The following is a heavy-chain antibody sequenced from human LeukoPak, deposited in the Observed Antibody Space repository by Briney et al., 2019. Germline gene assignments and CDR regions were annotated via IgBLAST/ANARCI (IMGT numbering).Heavy chain of an antibody. CDR1: GGSFSGYY. D-gene: IGHD3-9*01. Sequence: SETLSLTCAVYGGSFSGYYWSWIRQPPGKGLEWIGEINYSGSTNYNPSLKSRVTISVDTSKNQFSLKLSSVTAADTAVYYCARAKCLFCGAGYYYYYYGMDVWGQGTTVTVSS. CDR2: INYSGST. CDR3: ARAKCLFCGAGYYYYYYGMDV. V-gene: IGHV4-34*01. J-gene: IGHJ6*02.